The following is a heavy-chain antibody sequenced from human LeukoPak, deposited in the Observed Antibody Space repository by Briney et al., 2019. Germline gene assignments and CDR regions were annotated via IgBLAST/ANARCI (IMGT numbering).Heavy chain of an antibody. V-gene: IGHV3-7*01. CDR3: ARGHYQMGL. J-gene: IGHJ4*02. D-gene: IGHD1-26*01. CDR1: GFTFSSYS. Sequence: GGSLRLSCAASGFTFSSYSMNWVRQAPGKGLEWVANINQDGSEEYYVDSVKGRFTISRDNAKNSLYLQMDSLRVEDTAVYYCARGHYQMGLWGQGALVTVSS. CDR2: INQDGSEE.